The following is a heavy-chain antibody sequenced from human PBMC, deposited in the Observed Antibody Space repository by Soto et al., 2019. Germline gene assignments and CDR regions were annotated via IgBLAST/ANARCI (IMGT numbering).Heavy chain of an antibody. Sequence: EVHLVESGGGLVQPGGSLRLSCAASGFTFSRYAMNWVRQAPGKGLEWVSYINHNSGTIYYADSVKGRFTISRDNANNLLSLQMNSLRAADKAVYYCARDRGYTGSDFAYWGQGTLVTVSS. CDR3: ARDRGYTGSDFAY. CDR2: INHNSGTI. V-gene: IGHV3-48*01. CDR1: GFTFSRYA. J-gene: IGHJ4*02. D-gene: IGHD5-12*01.